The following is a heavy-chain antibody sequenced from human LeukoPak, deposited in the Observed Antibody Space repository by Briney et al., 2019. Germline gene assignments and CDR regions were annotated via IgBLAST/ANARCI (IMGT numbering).Heavy chain of an antibody. CDR1: GGSISSGSYY. J-gene: IGHJ4*02. Sequence: SQTLSLTCTVSGGSISSGSYYWSWIRQPAGKGLEWIGRIYTSGSTNYNPSLKSRVTISVDTSKNQFSLKLSSVTAADTAVYYCARPPDSSDYGAAFDFWGQGTLVTVSS. D-gene: IGHD4-17*01. V-gene: IGHV4-61*02. CDR3: ARPPDSSDYGAAFDF. CDR2: IYTSGST.